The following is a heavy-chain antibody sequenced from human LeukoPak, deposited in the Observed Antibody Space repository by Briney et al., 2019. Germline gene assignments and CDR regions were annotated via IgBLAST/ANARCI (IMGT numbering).Heavy chain of an antibody. J-gene: IGHJ4*02. V-gene: IGHV3-23*01. CDR2: ISGSGGST. D-gene: IGHD3-16*01. CDR3: AKDGGYDYFDY. Sequence: GGSLRLSCAASGFTFSSYGMSRVRQAPGKGLEWVSAISGSGGSTYYADSVKGRFTISRDNSKNRLYLQMNSLRAEDTAVYYCAKDGGYDYFDYWGQGTLVTVSS. CDR1: GFTFSSYG.